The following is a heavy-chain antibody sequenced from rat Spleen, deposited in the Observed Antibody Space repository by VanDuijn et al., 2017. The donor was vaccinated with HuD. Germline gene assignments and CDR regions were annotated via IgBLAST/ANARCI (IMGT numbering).Heavy chain of an antibody. J-gene: IGHJ3*01. V-gene: IGHV5-7*01. D-gene: IGHD1-7*01. CDR3: ARPSYGYPFAY. CDR1: GFTFSDYN. Sequence: EVRLVESDGGLVQPGRSLKLSCAASGFTFSDYNMAWVRQAPKKGLEWVAGIPYDGSSTYYRDSVKGRFTISRDNAKSTLYLQMDSLRSEDTATYYCARPSYGYPFAYWGQGTLVTVSS. CDR2: IPYDGSST.